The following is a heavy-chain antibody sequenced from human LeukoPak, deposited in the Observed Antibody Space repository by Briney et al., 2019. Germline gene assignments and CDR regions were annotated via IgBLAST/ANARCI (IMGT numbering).Heavy chain of an antibody. CDR1: GFTFSSYA. CDR2: ISYDGSNK. V-gene: IGHV3-30-3*01. D-gene: IGHD3-10*01. CDR3: ARDLFVGGSGSYFDY. Sequence: PGRSLRLSCAASGFTFSSYAMHWVRQAPGKGLEWVAVISYDGSNKYYADSVKGRFTISRDNSKNTLYLQMNSLRAEDTAVYYCARDLFVGGSGSYFDYWGQGTLVTVSS. J-gene: IGHJ4*02.